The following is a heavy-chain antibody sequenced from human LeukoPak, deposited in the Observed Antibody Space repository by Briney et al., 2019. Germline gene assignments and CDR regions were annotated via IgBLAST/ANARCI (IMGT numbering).Heavy chain of an antibody. CDR3: AKESYGDYGGAFDI. CDR2: ISWNSGSI. Sequence: GGSLRLSCAASGVTFYDYAMRWGRQAPGKGLERGSGISWNSGSIVYADSVKGRFTISRDNAKNSLYLQMNSLRAEDMALYYCAKESYGDYGGAFDIWGQGTMVTVPS. D-gene: IGHD4-17*01. CDR1: GVTFYDYA. J-gene: IGHJ3*02. V-gene: IGHV3-9*03.